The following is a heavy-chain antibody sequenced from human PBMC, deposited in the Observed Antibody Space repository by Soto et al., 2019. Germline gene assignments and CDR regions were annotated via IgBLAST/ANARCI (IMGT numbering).Heavy chain of an antibody. CDR3: AKEYYDYIWGRYWPHDY. CDR2: ISGSGGST. D-gene: IGHD3-16*01. CDR1: GFTFSSYA. V-gene: IGHV3-23*01. Sequence: EVQLLESGGGLVQPGGSLRLSCAASGFTFSSYAMSWVRQAPGKGLEWVSAISGSGGSTYYADSVKGRFTISRDNSKNPLYLQMNSLRAEDTAVYYCAKEYYDYIWGRYWPHDYWGQGTLVTVSS. J-gene: IGHJ4*02.